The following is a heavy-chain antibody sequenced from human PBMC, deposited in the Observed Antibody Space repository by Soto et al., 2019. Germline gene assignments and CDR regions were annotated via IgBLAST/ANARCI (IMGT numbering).Heavy chain of an antibody. CDR3: TSLVGSDALDI. J-gene: IGHJ3*02. V-gene: IGHV3-30*03. D-gene: IGHD2-8*02. CDR1: GFTFSSFG. Sequence: QVQLVESGGGVVQPGRSLRLSCAASGFTFSSFGMHWVRQAPGKGLEWVAVISDSGINKYYADSVKGRITIARENSQNTLYLQMNSVRAEDTAGYYCTSLVGSDALDIWGQETMVTASS. CDR2: ISDSGINK.